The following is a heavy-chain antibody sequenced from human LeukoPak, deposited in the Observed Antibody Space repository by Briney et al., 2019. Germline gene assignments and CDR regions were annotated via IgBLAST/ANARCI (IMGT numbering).Heavy chain of an antibody. CDR3: ARHVNTAMALDY. CDR2: IYISGST. D-gene: IGHD5-18*01. V-gene: IGHV4-4*07. CDR1: GGSISLYF. Sequence: SETLSLTCTVSGGSISLYFWNWIRQPAGKGLEWIGRIYISGSTNYYPSLRSRVTMSVDTSKNQFSLKLSSATAADTAVYYCARHVNTAMALDYWGQGTLVTVSS. J-gene: IGHJ4*02.